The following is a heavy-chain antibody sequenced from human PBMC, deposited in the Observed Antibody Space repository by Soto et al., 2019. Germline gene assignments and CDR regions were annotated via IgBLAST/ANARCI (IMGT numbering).Heavy chain of an antibody. CDR2: INPNSGGT. CDR1: GYTFTGYY. D-gene: IGHD6-19*01. Sequence: ASVKVSCKASGYTFTGYYMHWVRQAPGQGLEWMGWINPNSGGTNYAQKFQGWVTMTRDTSISTAYMELSRLRSDDTAVYYCARSRYSSGRRSYFDYWGQGTLVTVSS. V-gene: IGHV1-2*04. CDR3: ARSRYSSGRRSYFDY. J-gene: IGHJ4*02.